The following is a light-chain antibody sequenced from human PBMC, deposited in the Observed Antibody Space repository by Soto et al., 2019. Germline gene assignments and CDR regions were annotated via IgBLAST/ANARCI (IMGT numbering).Light chain of an antibody. Sequence: DIQMTQSPSTLSASVGDRVTITCRASQSISTYLAWYRHKPGEAPRLLIYKASTLERGVPSRFSGSGSGTDFTLTISSLQPDDFATYYCQPYNSDSRTFGQGTIV. J-gene: IGKJ1*01. V-gene: IGKV1-5*03. CDR1: QSISTY. CDR2: KAS. CDR3: QPYNSDSRT.